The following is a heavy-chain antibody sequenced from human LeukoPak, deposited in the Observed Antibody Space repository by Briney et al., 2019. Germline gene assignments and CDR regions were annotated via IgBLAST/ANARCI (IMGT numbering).Heavy chain of an antibody. CDR1: GFTFSSYG. D-gene: IGHD2-2*01. CDR2: IRYDGSNK. CDR3: ARDTYCSSTSCFHYYYYYMDV. Sequence: PGGSLRLSCAASGFTFSSYGMHWVRQAPGKGLEWVAFIRYDGSNKYYADSVKGRFTISRDNSKNTLYLQMNSLRAEDTAVYYCARDTYCSSTSCFHYYYYYMDVWGKGTTVTVSS. J-gene: IGHJ6*03. V-gene: IGHV3-30*02.